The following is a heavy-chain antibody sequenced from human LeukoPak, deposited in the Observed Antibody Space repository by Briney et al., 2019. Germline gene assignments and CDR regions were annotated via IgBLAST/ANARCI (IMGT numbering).Heavy chain of an antibody. V-gene: IGHV1-18*01. Sequence: ASVKVSCKASGYTFTSYGISWVRQAPGQGLEWMGWISAYIGNTNYAQKLQGRVTMTTDTSTSTAYMELRSLRSDDTAVYYCARDTYYYGSGSYFPSAPSFDYWGQGTLVTVSS. CDR2: ISAYIGNT. CDR3: ARDTYYYGSGSYFPSAPSFDY. J-gene: IGHJ4*02. D-gene: IGHD3-10*01. CDR1: GYTFTSYG.